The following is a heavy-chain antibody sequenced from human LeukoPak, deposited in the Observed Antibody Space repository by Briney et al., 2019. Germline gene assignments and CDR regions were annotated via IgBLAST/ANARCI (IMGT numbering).Heavy chain of an antibody. CDR2: IYYSGST. J-gene: IGHJ5*02. CDR1: GGSISSYY. D-gene: IGHD3-10*01. Sequence: SETLSLTCTVSGGSISSYYWSWIRQPPGKGLEWIGYIYYSGSTNYNPYLKSRVTISVDTSKNQFSLKLSSVTAADTAVYYCARGGYYGSGNDFRFDPWGQGTLVTVSS. CDR3: ARGGYYGSGNDFRFDP. V-gene: IGHV4-59*01.